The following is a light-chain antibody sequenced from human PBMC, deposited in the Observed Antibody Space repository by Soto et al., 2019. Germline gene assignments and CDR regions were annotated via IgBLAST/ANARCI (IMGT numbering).Light chain of an antibody. CDR1: SSDVGGYNY. Sequence: QSVLTQPPSASGSPGQSVTISCTGTSSDVGGYNYVSWYQQHPGKVPKLMIYEVNKRPSGLPDRFSGSKSGNTASLTVSGLQAEDEADYYCTSYAGGNNVFGTGTKVTVL. CDR2: EVN. CDR3: TSYAGGNNV. J-gene: IGLJ1*01. V-gene: IGLV2-8*01.